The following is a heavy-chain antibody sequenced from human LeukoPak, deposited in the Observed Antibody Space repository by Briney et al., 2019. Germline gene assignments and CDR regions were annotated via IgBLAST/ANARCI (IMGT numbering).Heavy chain of an antibody. CDR3: ARTAMVYLLDY. J-gene: IGHJ4*02. V-gene: IGHV4-39*01. CDR2: IYYSGST. CDR1: GGSISSYY. D-gene: IGHD5-18*01. Sequence: PSETLSLTCTVSGGSISSYYWGWIRQPPGKGLEWIGSIYYSGSTYYNPSLKSRVTISVDTSKNQFSLKLSSVTAADTAVYYCARTAMVYLLDYWGQGTLVTVSS.